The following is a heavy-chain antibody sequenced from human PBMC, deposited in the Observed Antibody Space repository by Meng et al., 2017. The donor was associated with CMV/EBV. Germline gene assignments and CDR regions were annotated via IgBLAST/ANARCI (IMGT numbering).Heavy chain of an antibody. V-gene: IGHV4-34*01. D-gene: IGHD2-2*01. J-gene: IGHJ4*02. CDR1: GGSISSYY. Sequence: SETLSLTCTVSGGSISSYYWSWIRQPPGKGLEWIGEINHSGSTNYNPSLKSRVTISVDTSKNQFSLKLSSVTAADTAVYYCARGRDCSSTSCYRGSIDYWGQGTLVTVSS. CDR3: ARGRDCSSTSCYRGSIDY. CDR2: INHSGST.